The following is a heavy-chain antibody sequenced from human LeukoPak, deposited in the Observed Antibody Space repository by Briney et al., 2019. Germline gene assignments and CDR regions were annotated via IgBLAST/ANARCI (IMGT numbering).Heavy chain of an antibody. J-gene: IGHJ3*02. CDR3: AKVRVAAAGSDAFDI. CDR2: ISYDGSNK. D-gene: IGHD6-13*01. CDR1: GFTFSIYG. V-gene: IGHV3-30*18. Sequence: TGGSLRLSCAASGFTFSIYGMHWVRQAPGKGLEWVAVISYDGSNKYYADSVKGRFTISRDNSKNTLYLQMNSLRAEDTAVYYCAKVRVAAAGSDAFDIWGQGTMVTVSS.